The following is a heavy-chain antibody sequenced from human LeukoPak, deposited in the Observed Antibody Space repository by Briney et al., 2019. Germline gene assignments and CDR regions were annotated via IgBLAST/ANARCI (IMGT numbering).Heavy chain of an antibody. Sequence: GESLKISCKASGYGFTSYWIGWVRQMPGKGLEWMGIIYPGDSDTRYSPSFQGQVTISADKSISTAYLQWSSLKASDTAMYYCARSVAAALFDYWGQGTLVTASS. CDR1: GYGFTSYW. D-gene: IGHD6-13*01. V-gene: IGHV5-51*01. J-gene: IGHJ4*02. CDR3: ARSVAAALFDY. CDR2: IYPGDSDT.